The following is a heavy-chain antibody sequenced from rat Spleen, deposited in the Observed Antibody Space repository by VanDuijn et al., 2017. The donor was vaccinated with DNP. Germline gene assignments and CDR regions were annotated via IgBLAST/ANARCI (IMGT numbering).Heavy chain of an antibody. J-gene: IGHJ2*01. CDR2: ISYSGST. CDR3: ARWGSYTLDY. Sequence: EVHLQESGPGLVTPSKSLSLTCSVTGYSITSNYWAWIRKFPGNKMEYIGHISYSGSTNYNPSLKSRFSITRDTSKSQFFLRLNSVTTEDTATYYCARWGSYTLDYWGQGVMVTVSS. V-gene: IGHV3-1*01. D-gene: IGHD1-2*01. CDR1: GYSITSNY.